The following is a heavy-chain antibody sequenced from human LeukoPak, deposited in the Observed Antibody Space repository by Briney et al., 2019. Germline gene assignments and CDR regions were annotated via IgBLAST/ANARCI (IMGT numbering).Heavy chain of an antibody. V-gene: IGHV1-18*01. CDR2: ISAYNGNT. J-gene: IGHJ4*02. CDR1: GYTFTSYG. Sequence: GVSVKVSCKASGYTFTSYGISWVRQASGQGIEWMGWISAYNGNTNYAQKLQGRVTMTTDTSTSTAYMELRSLRSDDTAVYYCARKTGSYSDYWGQGTLVTVSS. D-gene: IGHD1-26*01. CDR3: ARKTGSYSDY.